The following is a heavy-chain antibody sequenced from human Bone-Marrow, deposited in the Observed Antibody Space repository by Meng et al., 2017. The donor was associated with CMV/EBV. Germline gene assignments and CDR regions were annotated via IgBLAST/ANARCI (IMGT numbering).Heavy chain of an antibody. CDR2: ISYDGSNK. V-gene: IGHV3-30-3*01. CDR3: ARDQQPQG. CDR1: GFTFSSYA. Sequence: GESLKISCAASGFTFSSYAMHWVRQAPGKGLEWVAVISYDGSNKYYADSVKGRFTISRDNSKNTLYLQMNSLRAEDTAVYYCARDQQPQGWGQGTLVTVSS. D-gene: IGHD6-13*01. J-gene: IGHJ4*02.